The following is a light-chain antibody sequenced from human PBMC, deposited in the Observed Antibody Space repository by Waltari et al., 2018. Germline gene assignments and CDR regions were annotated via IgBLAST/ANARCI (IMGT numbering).Light chain of an antibody. CDR1: QGISSY. J-gene: IGKJ1*01. CDR3: QQRSNWPPT. Sequence: DIQLAQSPSFLSASVGDRATITCRASQGISSYLAWYQQKPGKAPKLLIYAASTLQSGVPSRFSGSGSGTEFTLTISSLEPEDFAVYYCQQRSNWPPTFGQGTKVEIK. V-gene: IGKV1-9*01. CDR2: AAS.